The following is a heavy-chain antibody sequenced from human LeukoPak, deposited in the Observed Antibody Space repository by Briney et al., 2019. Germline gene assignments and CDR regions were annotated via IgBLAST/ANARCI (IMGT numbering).Heavy chain of an antibody. V-gene: IGHV3-7*01. Sequence: GGSLRLSCAASGFTFSSYWMSWVRQAPGKGLEWVANIKQDGSEKYYVDSVKGRFTISRDNAKNSLYLQMNSLRAEDTAVYYCARDDKDYYDSSGYDAFDIWGQGTMVTVSS. J-gene: IGHJ3*02. CDR2: IKQDGSEK. CDR3: ARDDKDYYDSSGYDAFDI. D-gene: IGHD3-22*01. CDR1: GFTFSSYW.